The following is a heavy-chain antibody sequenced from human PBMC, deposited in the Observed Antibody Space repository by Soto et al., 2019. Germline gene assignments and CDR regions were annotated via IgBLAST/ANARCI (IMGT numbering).Heavy chain of an antibody. CDR2: IIPIFGTA. V-gene: IGHV1-69*13. CDR1: GCTFSSYA. J-gene: IGHJ5*02. CDR3: ARGSWGYYYDSSGYSENWFDP. Sequence: GASVKVSCKASGCTFSSYAISWVRQAPGQGLEWMGGIIPIFGTANYAQKFQGRVTITADESTSTAYMELSSLRSEDTAVYYCARGSWGYYYDSSGYSENWFDPWGQGTLVTVSS. D-gene: IGHD3-22*01.